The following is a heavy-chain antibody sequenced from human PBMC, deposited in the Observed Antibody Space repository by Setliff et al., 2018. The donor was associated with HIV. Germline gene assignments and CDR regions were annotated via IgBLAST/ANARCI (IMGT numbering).Heavy chain of an antibody. Sequence: SETLSLTCTVSGYSIKSGYYWGWIRQPPGRGLEWIGSIFHTGSAHYNSSLQSRVDMSVDTSKNQFSLKVTSVTAADTAVYYCARERNYGVNRPFDYWGQGTLVTVSS. CDR1: GYSIKSGYY. V-gene: IGHV4-38-2*02. CDR3: ARERNYGVNRPFDY. CDR2: IFHTGSA. J-gene: IGHJ4*02. D-gene: IGHD4-17*01.